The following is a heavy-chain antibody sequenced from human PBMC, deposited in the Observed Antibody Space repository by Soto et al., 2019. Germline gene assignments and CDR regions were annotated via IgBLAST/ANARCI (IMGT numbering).Heavy chain of an antibody. Sequence: EVHLVESGGGLVQPGGSLKVSCAASGFTFSGSIIHWVRQASGKGLEGVGRVRSKADSYATIYGESVRGRFTISRDDSENTAYLHMNSLKAEETARYYCTRQGSSGSGPEWGQGSLV. V-gene: IGHV3-73*01. J-gene: IGHJ4*02. CDR2: VRSKADSYAT. D-gene: IGHD3-10*01. CDR1: GFTFSGSI. CDR3: TRQGSSGSGPE.